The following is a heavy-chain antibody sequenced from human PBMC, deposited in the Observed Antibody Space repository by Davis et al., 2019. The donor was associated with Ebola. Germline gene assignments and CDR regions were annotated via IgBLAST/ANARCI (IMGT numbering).Heavy chain of an antibody. CDR3: ARDHHGVGY. V-gene: IGHV7-4-1*02. Sequence: ASVKVSCKASGYPFTTYAINWVRQAPGQGLEWMGWINTDTGIPTYAQAFTGRFVFSLDTSVSTAYLQISILKAEDTAVYYCARDHHGVGYWGQGTLVTVSS. D-gene: IGHD4-17*01. J-gene: IGHJ4*02. CDR1: GYPFTTYA. CDR2: INTDTGIP.